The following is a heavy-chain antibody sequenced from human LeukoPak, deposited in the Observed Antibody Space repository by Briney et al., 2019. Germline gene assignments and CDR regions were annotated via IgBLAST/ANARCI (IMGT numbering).Heavy chain of an antibody. J-gene: IGHJ4*02. CDR1: GGSISSYY. CDR3: ARGVDYGPSELDY. Sequence: SETLSLTCTVSGGSISSYYWSWIRQPPGKGLEWIGYIYYSGSTNYNPSLKSRVTMSVDTSKNQFSLKLSSVTAADTAVYYCARGVDYGPSELDYWGQGTLVTVSS. V-gene: IGHV4-59*12. CDR2: IYYSGST. D-gene: IGHD4-17*01.